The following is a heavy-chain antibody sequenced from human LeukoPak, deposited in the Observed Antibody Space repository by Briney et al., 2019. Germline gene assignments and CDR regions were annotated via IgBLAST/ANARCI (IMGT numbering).Heavy chain of an antibody. CDR2: INHSGST. V-gene: IGHV4-34*01. D-gene: IGHD2-2*01. Sequence: SETLSLTCAVYGGSFSGYYWSWIRQPPGKGLEWIGEINHSGSTNYNPSLKSRVTMSVDTSKNQFSLKLSSVTALDTAVYYCARFCSSTSCYYRSSDYWGRGALVTVSS. CDR3: ARFCSSTSCYYRSSDY. J-gene: IGHJ4*02. CDR1: GGSFSGYY.